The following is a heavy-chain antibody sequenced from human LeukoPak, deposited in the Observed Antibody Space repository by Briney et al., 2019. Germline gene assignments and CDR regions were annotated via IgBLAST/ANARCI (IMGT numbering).Heavy chain of an antibody. CDR3: ARSPVSSSWYYYYYYMDV. CDR1: GYTFTSNY. D-gene: IGHD6-13*01. CDR2: MNPNSGNT. V-gene: IGHV1-8*02. J-gene: IGHJ6*03. Sequence: ASVKVSCKASGYTFTSNYMHWVRQAPGQGLEWMGWMNPNSGNTGYAQKFQGRDTMTRNTSISTAYMELSSLRSEDTAVYYCARSPVSSSWYYYYYYMDVWGKGTTVTISS.